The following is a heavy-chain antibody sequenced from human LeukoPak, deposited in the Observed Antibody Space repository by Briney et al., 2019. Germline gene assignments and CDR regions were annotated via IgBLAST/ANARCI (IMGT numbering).Heavy chain of an antibody. CDR2: INHSGST. CDR1: GGSFSGYY. CDR3: ARVWRYAFDI. V-gene: IGHV4-34*01. J-gene: IGHJ3*02. Sequence: SETLSLTCAVYGGSFSGYYWSWIRQPPGKGLEWIGEINHSGSTNYNPSLKSRVTISVDTSKNQFSLKLSSVTAADTAVYYCARVWRYAFDIWGQGTKVTVSS. D-gene: IGHD3-3*01.